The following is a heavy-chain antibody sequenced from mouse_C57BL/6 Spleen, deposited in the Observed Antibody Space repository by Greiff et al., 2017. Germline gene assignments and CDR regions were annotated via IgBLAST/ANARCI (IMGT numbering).Heavy chain of an antibody. V-gene: IGHV5-4*03. Sequence: EVKLVESGGGLVKPGGSLKLSCAASGFTFSSYAMSWVRQTREKRLEWVATISDGGSYTYYPDNVKGRFTISRDNAKNNLYLQMSHLKSEDTAMYYCARSNWAFDYWGQGTTLTVSS. D-gene: IGHD4-1*01. CDR2: ISDGGSYT. CDR1: GFTFSSYA. CDR3: ARSNWAFDY. J-gene: IGHJ2*01.